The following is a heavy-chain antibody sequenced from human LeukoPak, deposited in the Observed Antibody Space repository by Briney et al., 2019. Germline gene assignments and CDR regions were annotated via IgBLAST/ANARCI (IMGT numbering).Heavy chain of an antibody. Sequence: GGSLRLSCAASGFPFTTYAMLWVGRAPGRGLEGISAISGSAYSTSYADSVKGRFTISRDNSKNTLYLQMNSLRAEDTAIYYCARNTSGFKLGDAFDIWGQGTMVTVSS. V-gene: IGHV3-23*01. CDR3: ARNTSGFKLGDAFDI. D-gene: IGHD3-22*01. CDR1: GFPFTTYA. J-gene: IGHJ3*02. CDR2: ISGSAYST.